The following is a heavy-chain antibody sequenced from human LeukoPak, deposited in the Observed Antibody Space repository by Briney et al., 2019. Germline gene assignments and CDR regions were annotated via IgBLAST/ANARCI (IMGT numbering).Heavy chain of an antibody. Sequence: SETLSLTCTVSGGSINSYYWSWIRQPPGKGLEWIGYIYYSGSSNYNPSLNSRVTISMDTSKNQFSLKLNTVTAADTAIYYCAREWVAGKFDYWGQGTLLAVSS. CDR1: GGSINSYY. J-gene: IGHJ4*02. CDR2: IYYSGSS. D-gene: IGHD6-19*01. CDR3: AREWVAGKFDY. V-gene: IGHV4-59*01.